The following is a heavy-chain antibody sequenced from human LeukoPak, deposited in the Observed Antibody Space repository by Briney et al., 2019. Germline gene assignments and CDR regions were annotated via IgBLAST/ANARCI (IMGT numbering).Heavy chain of an antibody. Sequence: PSETLSLTCAVYGGSFSGYYWSWIRQPPGKGLEWIGEINHSGSTNYNPSLKSRVTISVDTSKNQFSLKLSSVTAADTAVYYCARGVGRQPFDYWGQGTLVTVSS. CDR2: INHSGST. V-gene: IGHV4-34*01. J-gene: IGHJ4*02. D-gene: IGHD1-26*01. CDR3: ARGVGRQPFDY. CDR1: GGSFSGYY.